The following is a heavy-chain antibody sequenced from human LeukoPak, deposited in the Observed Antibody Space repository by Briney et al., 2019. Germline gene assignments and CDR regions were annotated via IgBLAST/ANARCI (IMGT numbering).Heavy chain of an antibody. Sequence: GESLKISCKGSGYSFTSYWIGWVRQMPGKGLEWMGIIYPGDSDTRYSPSFQGQVTISADKSISTAYLQWSSLKASDTAMYYCARHLSHFWSGYHRSPNWFDPGAREPWSPSPQ. CDR3: ARHLSHFWSGYHRSPNWFDP. V-gene: IGHV5-51*01. J-gene: IGHJ5*02. D-gene: IGHD3-3*02. CDR2: IYPGDSDT. CDR1: GYSFTSYW.